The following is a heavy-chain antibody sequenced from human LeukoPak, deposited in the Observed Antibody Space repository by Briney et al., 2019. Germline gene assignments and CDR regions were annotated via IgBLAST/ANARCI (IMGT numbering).Heavy chain of an antibody. D-gene: IGHD3-10*01. CDR3: ARGLPEAWFGRTYYYYGMDV. V-gene: IGHV1-2*02. CDR2: LNPNSGGT. Sequence: ASVNVSCTTSGYTFTAFFIHWVRHAPGQGLEWMGWLNPNSGGTNYAQKFQGRVTMTRDTSISTSYMELSRLRSDDTAVYYCARGLPEAWFGRTYYYYGMDVWGQGTTVTVSS. J-gene: IGHJ6*02. CDR1: GYTFTAFF.